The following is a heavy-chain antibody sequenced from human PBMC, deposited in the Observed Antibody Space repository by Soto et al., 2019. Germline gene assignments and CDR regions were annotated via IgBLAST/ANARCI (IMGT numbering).Heavy chain of an antibody. D-gene: IGHD3-22*01. J-gene: IGHJ4*02. CDR2: IYPDDSDT. V-gene: IGHV5-51*01. CDR3: ARLHNFDNSGSSEGLDY. Sequence: PGESLKISCKASGYTFSSYWIGWVRQMPGKGLEWMGIIYPDDSDTRYIPSFQGQVTMSVDKSVITAYLQWSSLKASDTAMYYCARLHNFDNSGSSEGLDYWGQGTLVTVSS. CDR1: GYTFSSYW.